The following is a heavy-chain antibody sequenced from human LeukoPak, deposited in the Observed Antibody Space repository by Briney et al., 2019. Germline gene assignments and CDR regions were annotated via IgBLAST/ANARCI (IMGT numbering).Heavy chain of an antibody. V-gene: IGHV3-21*01. CDR3: ARDRGSRDFDY. CDR2: ISSSSSYI. J-gene: IGHJ4*02. CDR1: GFTFSSYS. Sequence: GGSLRLSCAASGFTFSSYSMNWVRKAPGKGLKWVSSISSSSSYIYYADSVKGRFTISRDNAKNSLYLQMNSLRAEDTAVYYCARDRGSRDFDYWGQGTLVTVSS. D-gene: IGHD2-15*01.